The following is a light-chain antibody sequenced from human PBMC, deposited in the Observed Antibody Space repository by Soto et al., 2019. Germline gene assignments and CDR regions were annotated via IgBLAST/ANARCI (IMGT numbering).Light chain of an antibody. Sequence: ILWTQSPCTLSVSPGERATLSCRASQSVSNNYLAWYQQNPGQAPRLLIYGASNRATGIPDRLSGSGSGTDFTLTISRMEPEDFAVYYCQQYGSSGTFGQGTKVDI. CDR1: QSVSNNY. CDR3: QQYGSSGT. V-gene: IGKV3-20*01. J-gene: IGKJ1*01. CDR2: GAS.